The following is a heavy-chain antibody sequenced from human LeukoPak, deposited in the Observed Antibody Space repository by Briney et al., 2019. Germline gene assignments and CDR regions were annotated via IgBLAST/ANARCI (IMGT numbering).Heavy chain of an antibody. J-gene: IGHJ4*02. CDR1: GYTFTGYY. D-gene: IGHD4-17*01. V-gene: IGHV1-2*02. Sequence: ASVKVSCKASGYTFTGYYMHWVRQAPGKGLEWMGWINPNSGGTNYAQKFQGRVTMTRDTSISTAYMELSRLRSDDTAVYYCARAAYDYGDSLDYWGQGTLVTVSS. CDR2: INPNSGGT. CDR3: ARAAYDYGDSLDY.